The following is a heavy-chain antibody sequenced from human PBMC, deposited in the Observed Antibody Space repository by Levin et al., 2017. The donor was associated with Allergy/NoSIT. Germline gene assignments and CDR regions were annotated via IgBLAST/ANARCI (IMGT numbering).Heavy chain of an antibody. D-gene: IGHD5-18*01. J-gene: IGHJ4*02. CDR3: AKVATAMVLYYFDY. CDR1: GFTFTNYA. V-gene: IGHV3-23*01. Sequence: GGSLRLSCAASGFTFTNYAVTWVRQAPGKGLEWVSGISATGGTTYYADSVKGRFTISRDNSKDTLYLRMSSLRVEDTAVYYCAKVATAMVLYYFDYWGQGTLVTVSS. CDR2: ISATGGTT.